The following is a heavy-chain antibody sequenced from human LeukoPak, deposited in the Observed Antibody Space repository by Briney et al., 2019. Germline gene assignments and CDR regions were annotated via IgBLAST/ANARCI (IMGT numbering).Heavy chain of an antibody. D-gene: IGHD3-22*01. V-gene: IGHV4-31*03. J-gene: IGHJ5*02. CDR2: IYYSGST. CDR1: GGSISSGGYY. Sequence: PSETLSLTCTVSGGSISSGGYYWSWIRQHPGEGLGWIGNIYYSGSTYYNPSLKSRLTISVDTSKNQFSLKLSSVTAADTAVYYCARALGSSGYGWFDPWGQGTLVTVSS. CDR3: ARALGSSGYGWFDP.